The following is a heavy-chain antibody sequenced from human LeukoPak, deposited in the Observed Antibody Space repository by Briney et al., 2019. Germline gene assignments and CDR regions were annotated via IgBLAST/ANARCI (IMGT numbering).Heavy chain of an antibody. J-gene: IGHJ4*02. CDR3: ARLPSSTSPSDY. CDR2: IYYSGST. Sequence: PSETLSLTCTVSGGSISSYYWSWIRQPPGKGLEWIGYIYYSGSTYYNPSLKSRVTISVDTSKNQFSLKLSSVTAADTAVYYCARLPSSTSPSDYWGQGTLVTVSS. V-gene: IGHV4-59*08. CDR1: GGSISSYY. D-gene: IGHD2-2*01.